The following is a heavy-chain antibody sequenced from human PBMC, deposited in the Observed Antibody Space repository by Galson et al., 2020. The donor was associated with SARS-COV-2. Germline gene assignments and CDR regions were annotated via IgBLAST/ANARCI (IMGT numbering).Heavy chain of an antibody. CDR3: VKDLAYSYCLIPRFLYYYGMDV. J-gene: IGHJ6*02. Sequence: GGSLRLSCAASGFRFGDYAMHWVRQVPGKGLEWVSGISWDSGSIGYADSVKGRFTISRDNAKNALHLQMNSLRAEDTALYYCVKDLAYSYCLIPRFLYYYGMDVWGQGTTVTVSS. V-gene: IGHV3-9*01. CDR1: GFRFGDYA. D-gene: IGHD3-16*02. CDR2: ISWDSGSI.